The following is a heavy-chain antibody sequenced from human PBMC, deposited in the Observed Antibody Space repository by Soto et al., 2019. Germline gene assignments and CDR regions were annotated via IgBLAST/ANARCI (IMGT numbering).Heavy chain of an antibody. CDR2: IIPIFGTA. CDR3: AREKRSGGYYYGMDV. J-gene: IGHJ6*02. CDR1: GGTFSCYG. D-gene: IGHD2-15*01. V-gene: IGHV1-69*13. Sequence: GASVKVSCKASGGTFSCYGISWVRQAPGQGLEWMGGIIPIFGTANYAQKFQGRVTITADESTSTVYMDLSSLRSEDTAVYYCAREKRSGGYYYGMDVWGQGTTVTVSS.